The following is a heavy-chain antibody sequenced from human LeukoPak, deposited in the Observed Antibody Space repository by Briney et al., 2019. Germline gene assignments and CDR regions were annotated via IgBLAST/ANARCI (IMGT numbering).Heavy chain of an antibody. Sequence: PSGTLSLTCTVSGGSMRNYFWSWIRQSPGKGLEWIGYMHYSGSTNYNPSLKSRVTISIDTSKNQFSLKLSSVTAADTAVYYCAREVFGEDYYYHMDVGEKGTTVPV. V-gene: IGHV4-59*01. CDR1: GGSMRNYF. CDR2: MHYSGST. D-gene: IGHD3-3*01. CDR3: AREVFGEDYYYHMDV. J-gene: IGHJ6*03.